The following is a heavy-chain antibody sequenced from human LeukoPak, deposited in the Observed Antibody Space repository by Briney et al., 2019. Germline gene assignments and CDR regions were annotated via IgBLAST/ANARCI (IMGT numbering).Heavy chain of an antibody. CDR3: ARLAGGGSYLLEDY. CDR1: GGSISSGTYF. Sequence: PSQTLSLTCTVSGGSISSGTYFWTWIRQPAGKGLEWIGRIYTSGSTNYNPSLKSRVTMSVDTSKNQFSLKLSSVTAADTAVYYCARLAGGGSYLLEDYWGQGTLVTVSS. CDR2: IYTSGST. V-gene: IGHV4-61*02. J-gene: IGHJ4*02. D-gene: IGHD1-26*01.